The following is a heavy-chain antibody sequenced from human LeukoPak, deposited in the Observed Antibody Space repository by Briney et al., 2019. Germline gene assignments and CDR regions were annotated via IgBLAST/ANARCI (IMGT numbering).Heavy chain of an antibody. CDR2: IIPIFGTA. V-gene: IGHV1-69*13. D-gene: IGHD3-22*01. Sequence: SVKVSCKASGYTFTSYAISWVRQAPGQGLEWMGGIIPIFGTANYAQKFQGRVTITADESTSTAYMELSSLRSEDTAVYYCARGEAGITMIVVANWFDPWGQGTLVTVSS. CDR1: GYTFTSYA. CDR3: ARGEAGITMIVVANWFDP. J-gene: IGHJ5*02.